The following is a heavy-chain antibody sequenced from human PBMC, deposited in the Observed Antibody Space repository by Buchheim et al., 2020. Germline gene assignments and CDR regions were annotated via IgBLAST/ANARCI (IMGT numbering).Heavy chain of an antibody. V-gene: IGHV3-23*01. CDR3: AKGLFSSGWSPFDY. CDR2: INFSGGTT. Sequence: EVQLLESGGNLVQPGGSLRLSCAASGFSFSSQTMIWVRQAPGKGLEWLSGINFSGGTTYADSVKGRFTGSRDNSKNTLYLEMNSLRVEDTAVYFCAKGLFSSGWSPFDYCGQGTL. D-gene: IGHD6-19*01. CDR1: GFSFSSQT. J-gene: IGHJ4*02.